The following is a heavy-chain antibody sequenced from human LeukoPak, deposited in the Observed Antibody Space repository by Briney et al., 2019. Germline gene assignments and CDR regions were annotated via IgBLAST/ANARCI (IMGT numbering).Heavy chain of an antibody. V-gene: IGHV4-59*01. CDR1: GGSINYYY. D-gene: IGHD1-7*01. CDR3: ARTTGNYGYYFDY. J-gene: IGHJ4*02. Sequence: SETLSLTCTVSGGSINYYYWSWIRQPPGKGLEWIGYIYYRGSTNYNPSLNSRVTISVGTSKNQFSLKLTSVTAADTAVYYCARTTGNYGYYFDYWGQGTLVTVSS. CDR2: IYYRGST.